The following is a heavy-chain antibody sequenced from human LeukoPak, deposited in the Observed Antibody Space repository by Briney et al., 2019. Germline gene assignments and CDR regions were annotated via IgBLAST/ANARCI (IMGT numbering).Heavy chain of an antibody. CDR2: INPNSGGT. V-gene: IGHV1-2*02. J-gene: IGHJ4*02. Sequence: ASVKVSCKASGYTFTGYYMHWVLQAPGQGLEWMGWINPNSGGTNYAQKFQGRVTMTRSTSISTAYMELSSLTSDDTAVYYCARGASRSFDYWGQGTLVTVSS. CDR3: ARGASRSFDY. CDR1: GYTFTGYY.